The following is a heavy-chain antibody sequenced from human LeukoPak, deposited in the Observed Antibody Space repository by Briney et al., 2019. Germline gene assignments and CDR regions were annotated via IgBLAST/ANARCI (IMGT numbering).Heavy chain of an antibody. Sequence: GGSLRLSCAASGLTFSSYEMDWVRQAPGKGLEWVAYISSGGGTIYYADSVRGRFTISRDNAKNSLYLQMNSLRAEDTAVYYCAKEFTPESSGFDAFDIWGQGTTVTVSS. D-gene: IGHD3-22*01. V-gene: IGHV3-48*03. CDR3: AKEFTPESSGFDAFDI. CDR1: GLTFSSYE. J-gene: IGHJ3*02. CDR2: ISSGGGTI.